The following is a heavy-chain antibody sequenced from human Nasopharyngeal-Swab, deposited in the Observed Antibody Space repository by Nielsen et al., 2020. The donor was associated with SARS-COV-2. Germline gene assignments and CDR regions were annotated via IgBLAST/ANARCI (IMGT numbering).Heavy chain of an antibody. V-gene: IGHV3-30*03. J-gene: IGHJ4*02. CDR3: ARGGGSSSSAPFDY. CDR2: IAHDASNE. Sequence: WIRQPPGKGLEWVAFIAHDASNEYYGDSVKGRFSISRDSSKNTLYLQMNSLRAEDTAVYYCARGGGSSSSAPFDYWGQGTLVTVSS. D-gene: IGHD6-6*01.